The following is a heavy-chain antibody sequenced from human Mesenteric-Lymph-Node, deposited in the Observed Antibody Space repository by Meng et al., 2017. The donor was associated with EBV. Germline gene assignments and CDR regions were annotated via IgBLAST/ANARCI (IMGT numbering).Heavy chain of an antibody. CDR3: GRGRTYWYFDL. CDR1: GGSISSSNW. J-gene: IGHJ2*01. V-gene: IGHV4-4*02. Sequence: QVQVQESGPGLVKPSGTLSLTCAVSGGSISSSNWWSWVRQPPGKGLEWIGEIYHSGSANYNPSLKSRVTISVDTSKNQFSLKLSSVTAADTAVYYCGRGRTYWYFDLWGRGTLVTVSS. CDR2: IYHSGSA.